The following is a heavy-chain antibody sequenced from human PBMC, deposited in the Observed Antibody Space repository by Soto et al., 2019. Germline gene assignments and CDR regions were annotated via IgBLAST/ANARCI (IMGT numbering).Heavy chain of an antibody. J-gene: IGHJ4*02. CDR1: GGSFSGYY. D-gene: IGHD3-10*01. CDR3: ARGRITMIRGGYFDF. V-gene: IGHV4-34*02. CDR2: ITQSGSP. Sequence: QVQLQQWGAGLLNPSETLSLRCAVHGGSFSGYYWSWLRQPPGKGLEWIGEITQSGSPTYNPSLGSLVTISIDTSENQFSLRLTSVTAADTSVYYCARGRITMIRGGYFDFWGQGTLVNVSS.